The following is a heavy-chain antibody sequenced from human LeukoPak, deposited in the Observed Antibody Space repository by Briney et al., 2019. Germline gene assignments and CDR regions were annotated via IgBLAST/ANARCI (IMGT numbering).Heavy chain of an antibody. D-gene: IGHD3-9*01. J-gene: IGHJ3*02. CDR1: GYTFTSYG. V-gene: IGHV1-18*01. CDR3: ARFLSVDILTGRKLSGAFDI. Sequence: ASVKVSCKASGYTFTSYGISWVRQAPGQGLEWMGWISAYNGNTNYAQKLQGRVTMTTDTSTSTAYMELRSLRSDDTAVYYCARFLSVDILTGRKLSGAFDIWGQGTMVTVSS. CDR2: ISAYNGNT.